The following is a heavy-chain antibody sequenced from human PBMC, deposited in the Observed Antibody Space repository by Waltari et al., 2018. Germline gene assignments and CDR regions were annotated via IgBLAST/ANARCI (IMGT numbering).Heavy chain of an antibody. J-gene: IGHJ4*02. Sequence: EVQLVESGGGLIQPGGSLRLSCAASGFIVSSNYMSWVRQAPGRGLGWCSLIYSGGSTYYADAVKGRFTISRDNSKNTLYLQMDSLIVEDTALYYCARWQQWPVRAFDYWGQGTLVTVSS. CDR1: GFIVSSNY. V-gene: IGHV3-53*01. CDR2: IYSGGST. D-gene: IGHD6-19*01. CDR3: ARWQQWPVRAFDY.